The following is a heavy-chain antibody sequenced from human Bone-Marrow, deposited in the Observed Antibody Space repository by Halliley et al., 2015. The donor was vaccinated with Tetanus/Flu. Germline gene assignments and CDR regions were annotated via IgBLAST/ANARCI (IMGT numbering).Heavy chain of an antibody. CDR2: IYFSGST. CDR1: GDSISGSNYY. CDR3: ARGHRVSNGWGTYYNYGMDA. J-gene: IGHJ6*02. D-gene: IGHD6-19*01. Sequence: TLSLTCSVSGDSISGSNYYGAWIRQSPGKGLEWIGSIYFSGSTSYNPSLKSRVTMSVDASKNQFSLRLSSVSAADTAVYYCARGHRVSNGWGTYYNYGMDAWGQGTAVSVSS. V-gene: IGHV4-39*01.